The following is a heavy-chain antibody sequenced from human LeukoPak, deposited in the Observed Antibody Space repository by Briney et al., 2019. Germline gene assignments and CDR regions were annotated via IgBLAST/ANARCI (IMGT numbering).Heavy chain of an antibody. CDR1: GFTFSSYG. J-gene: IGHJ6*03. CDR3: ARDVLYYYYYMDV. D-gene: IGHD2-8*02. V-gene: IGHV3-23*01. Sequence: GGSLRLSCAASGFTFSSYGMSWVRQAPGKGLEWVSAINTSGGSTYYADSVKGRFTISRDNAKNTLYLQMNSLRAEDTAVYYCARDVLYYYYYMDVWGKGTTVTVSS. CDR2: INTSGGST.